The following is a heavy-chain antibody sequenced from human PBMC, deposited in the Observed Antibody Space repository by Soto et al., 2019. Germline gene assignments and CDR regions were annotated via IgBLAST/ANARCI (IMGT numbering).Heavy chain of an antibody. D-gene: IGHD1-26*01. CDR3: ARGVSAGVDY. CDR2: MQPSTGRT. J-gene: IGHJ4*02. CDR1: GYSFTSLD. Sequence: QVQLVQSGAEVREPGASVKVSCKASGYSFTSLDINWVRQTAGQGLGWMGWMQPSTGRTGYAQKFQGRVTMTRDTSINTAYMELTTLPSDDTAFYYCARGVSAGVDYWGQGTLVTVSS. V-gene: IGHV1-8*01.